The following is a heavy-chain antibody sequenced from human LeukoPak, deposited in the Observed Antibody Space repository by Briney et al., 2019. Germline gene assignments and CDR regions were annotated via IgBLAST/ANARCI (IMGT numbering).Heavy chain of an antibody. CDR3: ARQTGSGLFILP. CDR1: GVSISSSNPY. D-gene: IGHD3/OR15-3a*01. CDR2: IYYSGNT. J-gene: IGHJ4*02. Sequence: SETLSLTCTVSGVSISSSNPYWGWIRQPPGKGLEWIGSIYYSGNTYYNASLKSQVSIAIDTSKNHFSLRLTSVTAADTAVYYCARQTGSGLFILPGGQGTLVTVSS. V-gene: IGHV4-39*01.